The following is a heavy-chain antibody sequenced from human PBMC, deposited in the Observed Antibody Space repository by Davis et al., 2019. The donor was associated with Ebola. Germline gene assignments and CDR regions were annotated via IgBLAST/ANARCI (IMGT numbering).Heavy chain of an antibody. D-gene: IGHD3-22*01. CDR3: ARDYDSSGYQP. Sequence: ASVKVSCKASGGTFSSYTINWVRQAPGQRLEWMGWISADNGNTNYAQKFQGRVTVTTDTSTSTAYMELRSLKSDDTAVYFCARDYDSSGYQPWGQGTLVTVSS. V-gene: IGHV1-18*01. J-gene: IGHJ5*02. CDR2: ISADNGNT. CDR1: GGTFSSYT.